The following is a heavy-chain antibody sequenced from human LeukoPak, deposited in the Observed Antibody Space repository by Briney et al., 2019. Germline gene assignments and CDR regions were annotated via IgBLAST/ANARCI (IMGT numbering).Heavy chain of an antibody. D-gene: IGHD2-15*01. J-gene: IGHJ4*02. V-gene: IGHV4-39*07. CDR2: IYYSGST. Sequence: SETLSLTCTVSGGSISSSSYYWGWIRQPPGKGLEWIGSIYYSGSTYYNPSLKSRVTISVDTSKNQFSLKLSSVTAADTAVYYCARRYCSGGSCYWRSYFDYWGQGTLVTVSS. CDR3: ARRYCSGGSCYWRSYFDY. CDR1: GGSISSSSYY.